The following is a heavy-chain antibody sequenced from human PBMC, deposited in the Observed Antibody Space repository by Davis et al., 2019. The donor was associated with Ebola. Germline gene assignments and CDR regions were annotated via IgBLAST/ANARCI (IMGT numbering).Heavy chain of an antibody. CDR2: LGLSADT. J-gene: IGHJ4*02. Sequence: GGSLRLSCAASGFVFSSYVMSWVRRAPGKGLEWVSTLGLSADTYYADSVKGRFTISRDNSKNTLHLQMNSLRVEDTAVYYCAGQDRGLGYWGQGTLVTVSS. V-gene: IGHV3-23*01. CDR1: GFVFSSYV. CDR3: AGQDRGLGY. D-gene: IGHD3-22*01.